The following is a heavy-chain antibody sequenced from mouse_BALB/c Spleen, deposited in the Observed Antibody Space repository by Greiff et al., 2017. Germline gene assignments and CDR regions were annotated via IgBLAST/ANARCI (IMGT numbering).Heavy chain of an antibody. CDR2: ISYSGST. V-gene: IGHV3-2*02. Sequence: EVKVEESGPGLVKPSQSLSLTCTVTGYSITSDYAWNWIRQFPGNKLEWMGYISYSGSTSYNPSLKSRISITRDTSKNQFFLQLNSVTTEDTATYYCARKPYYYGSSPFAYWGQGTLVTVSA. J-gene: IGHJ3*01. CDR3: ARKPYYYGSSPFAY. D-gene: IGHD1-1*01. CDR1: GYSITSDYA.